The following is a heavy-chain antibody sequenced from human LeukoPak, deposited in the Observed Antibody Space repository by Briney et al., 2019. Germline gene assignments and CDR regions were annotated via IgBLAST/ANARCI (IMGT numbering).Heavy chain of an antibody. CDR2: ISAYNGNT. CDR1: GYTFTSYG. Sequence: APVKVSCKASGYTFTSYGISWVRQAPGQGLEWMGWISAYNGNTNYAQKLQGRVTMTTDTSTSTAYMELRGLRSDDTAVYYCARVQYYDSSGYYSYWGQGTLVTVSS. D-gene: IGHD3-22*01. V-gene: IGHV1-18*01. J-gene: IGHJ4*02. CDR3: ARVQYYDSSGYYSY.